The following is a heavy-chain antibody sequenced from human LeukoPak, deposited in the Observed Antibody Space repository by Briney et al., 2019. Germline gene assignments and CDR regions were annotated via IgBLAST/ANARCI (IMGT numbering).Heavy chain of an antibody. J-gene: IGHJ4*02. CDR3: ARDFIASGSWFGEPLPLGY. V-gene: IGHV3-20*04. CDR1: GFNFDVYG. Sequence: GGSLRLSCTASGFNFDVYGMRWVRQAPGKGLEWVSNINWNGRDTSYADSVKGRFTISRDNAKNSLYLQMDSLRAEDTALYYCARDFIASGSWFGEPLPLGYWGQGTLVTVSS. CDR2: INWNGRDT. D-gene: IGHD3-10*01.